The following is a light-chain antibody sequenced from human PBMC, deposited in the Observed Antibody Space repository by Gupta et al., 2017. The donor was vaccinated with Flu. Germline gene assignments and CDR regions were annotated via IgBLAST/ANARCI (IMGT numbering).Light chain of an antibody. Sequence: EIVLTQSPGTLSLSPGERATLSCRASQSFSNNYLAWYQQKSGQAPRLIIYGASNRATGIPDRFSGSGYGKDFTLTSDRREPEDFAMYYGQQDCNSRTFGGGTKVEIK. CDR3: QQDCNSRT. CDR2: GAS. V-gene: IGKV3-20*01. CDR1: QSFSNNY. J-gene: IGKJ4*01.